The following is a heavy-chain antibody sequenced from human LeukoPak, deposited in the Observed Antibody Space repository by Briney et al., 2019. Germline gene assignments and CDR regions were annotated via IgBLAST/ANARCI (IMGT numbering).Heavy chain of an antibody. CDR2: ISAYNGNT. CDR3: ARGQGRLRFLEWLPYDY. V-gene: IGHV1-18*01. CDR1: GYTFTSYG. Sequence: GASVKVSRKASGYTFTSYGISWVRQAPGQGLEWMGWISAYNGNTNYAQKLQGRVTMTTDTSTSTAYMELRSLRSDDTAVYYCARGQGRLRFLEWLPYDYWGQGTLVTVSS. J-gene: IGHJ4*02. D-gene: IGHD3-3*01.